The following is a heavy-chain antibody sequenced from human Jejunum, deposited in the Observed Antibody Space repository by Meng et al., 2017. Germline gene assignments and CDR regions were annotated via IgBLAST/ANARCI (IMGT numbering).Heavy chain of an antibody. D-gene: IGHD2-8*01. V-gene: IGHV4-59*01. J-gene: IGHJ4*02. CDR3: ARGWDISLMVFDF. CDR1: GAGGSIGSYY. CDR2: IYSSGNT. Sequence: SETLSLTCTVSGAGGSIGSYYWTWIRQPPGKGLEWIGYIYSSGNTDYNPSLKSRVTMSVDTPKNQFSLNLRSVTAADTAVYFCARGWDISLMVFDFWGQGALVTVSS.